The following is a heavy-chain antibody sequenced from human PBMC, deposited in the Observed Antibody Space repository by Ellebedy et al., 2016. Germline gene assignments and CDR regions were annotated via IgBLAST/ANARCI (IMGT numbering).Heavy chain of an antibody. CDR1: SASIRSSNW. D-gene: IGHD3-10*01. CDR2: ISLGGST. J-gene: IGHJ4*02. CDR3: ARNLGLRDGLGTNEH. V-gene: IGHV4-4*02. Sequence: SETLSLTCAVSSASIRSSNWWSWVRQPPGKGLEWIGEISLGGSTNYNPSLKSRVTISVAKSKNLMYLKLTSVTAADTAVYYCARNLGLRDGLGTNEHWGQGMLVTVSS.